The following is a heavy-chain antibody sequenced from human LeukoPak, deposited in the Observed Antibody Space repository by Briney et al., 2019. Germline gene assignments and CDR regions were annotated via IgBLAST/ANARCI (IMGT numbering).Heavy chain of an antibody. CDR2: INPDGSTT. D-gene: IGHD2-8*02. CDR3: ARVLTGSWDWFDP. Sequence: PGGSLRLSCAASGFTFSGYWMHWVRQPPGKGLEWVSRINPDGSTTTYADSVKGRFTISRDNTNNMLYLQMNSLRADDTAMYYCARVLTGSWDWFDPWGQGTLVTVSS. J-gene: IGHJ5*02. V-gene: IGHV3-74*01. CDR1: GFTFSGYW.